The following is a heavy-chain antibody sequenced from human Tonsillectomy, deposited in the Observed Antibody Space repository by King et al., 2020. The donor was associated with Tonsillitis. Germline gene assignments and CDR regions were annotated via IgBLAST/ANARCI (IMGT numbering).Heavy chain of an antibody. CDR1: GFTFDDYA. CDR2: INWNGGNT. Sequence: EVQLVESGGAVVRPGGSLRLSCAASGFTFDDYAMNWVRQAPGKGLEWVSGINWNGGNTGYADSVKGRFTISRDNAENRLYLQMNSLRAEDTAFYYCARDSSRWYSPAYWFDPWGQGTLVTVSS. V-gene: IGHV3-20*04. CDR3: ARDSSRWYSPAYWFDP. D-gene: IGHD2-2*01. J-gene: IGHJ5*02.